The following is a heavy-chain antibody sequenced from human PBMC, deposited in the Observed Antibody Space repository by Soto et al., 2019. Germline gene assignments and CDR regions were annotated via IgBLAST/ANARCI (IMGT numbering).Heavy chain of an antibody. CDR1: GFTFDDYA. J-gene: IGHJ4*02. V-gene: IGHV3-9*01. Sequence: EVQLEESGGALVQPGRSLRLSCAASGFTFDDYAMHWVRQVLGKGLEWVSSISWNSGNIGYADSVKGRFTTSRDNAKNSLYLQMNSLRTEDTALYYCVRSKGGYSYGTPFDYWGQGTLVTVSS. CDR2: ISWNSGNI. D-gene: IGHD5-18*01. CDR3: VRSKGGYSYGTPFDY.